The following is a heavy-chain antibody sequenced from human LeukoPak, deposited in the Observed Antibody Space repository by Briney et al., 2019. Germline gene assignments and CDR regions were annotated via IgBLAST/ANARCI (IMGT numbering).Heavy chain of an antibody. D-gene: IGHD3-22*01. CDR3: ASSYDSSGYYFSYFDY. V-gene: IGHV1-69*05. CDR1: GGTFSSYA. CDR2: IIPIFGTA. J-gene: IGHJ4*02. Sequence: SVKVSCKASGGTFSSYAISWVRQAPGQGLEGMGGIIPIFGTANYAQKFQGRVTITTDESASTAYMELSSLRSEDTAVYYCASSYDSSGYYFSYFDYWGQGTLVTVSS.